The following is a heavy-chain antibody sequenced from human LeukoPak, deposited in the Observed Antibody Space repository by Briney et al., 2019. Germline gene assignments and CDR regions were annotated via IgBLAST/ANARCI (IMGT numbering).Heavy chain of an antibody. CDR3: ARDGTSTDDC. CDR1: GYTFSNFG. CDR2: ISGNNDNP. V-gene: IGHV1-18*04. Sequence: SEKVFCKASGYTFSNFGISCVRQAPGQGLEWMGWISGNNDNPNYGQKFQGRFTVTTDLSTSTAYMELRNLRSDDTAVYYCARDGTSTDDCWGQGTLVTVSS. D-gene: IGHD2-2*01. J-gene: IGHJ4*02.